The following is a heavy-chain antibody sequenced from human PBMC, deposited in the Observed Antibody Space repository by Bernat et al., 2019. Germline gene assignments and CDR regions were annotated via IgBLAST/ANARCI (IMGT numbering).Heavy chain of an antibody. CDR1: GGTFSSYA. CDR3: ARGRNIVVVPAATPYYYYGMDV. V-gene: IGHV1-69*01. D-gene: IGHD2-2*01. Sequence: QVPLLQSGAEVKKPGSSVKVSCKASGGTFSSYAISWVRQAPGQGLEWMGGIIPIFGTANYAQKFQGRVTITADESTSTAYMELSSLRSEDTAVYHCARGRNIVVVPAATPYYYYGMDVWGQGTTVTVSS. CDR2: IIPIFGTA. J-gene: IGHJ6*02.